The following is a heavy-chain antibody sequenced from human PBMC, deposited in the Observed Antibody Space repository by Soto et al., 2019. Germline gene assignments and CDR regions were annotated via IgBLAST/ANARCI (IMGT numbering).Heavy chain of an antibody. CDR3: ARHPSAGGWFDP. D-gene: IGHD3-10*01. Sequence: SVKVSCKASGGTFSSYAISWVRHAPGQGLEWMGGIIPIFGTANYAQKFQGRVTITADESTSTAYMELSSLRSEDTAVYYCARHPSAGGWFDPWGQGALLTFS. J-gene: IGHJ5*02. CDR1: GGTFSSYA. V-gene: IGHV1-69*13. CDR2: IIPIFGTA.